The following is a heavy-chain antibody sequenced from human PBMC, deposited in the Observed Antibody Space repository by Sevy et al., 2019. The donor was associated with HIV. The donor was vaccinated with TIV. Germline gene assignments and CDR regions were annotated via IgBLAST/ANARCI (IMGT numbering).Heavy chain of an antibody. CDR1: GFTFSSYG. V-gene: IGHV3-33*01. CDR3: ARGARSAAAGTPGYYYYYYYMDV. Sequence: GGSLRLSCAASGFTFSSYGMHWVRQAPGKGLEWVAVIWYDGSNKYYADSVKGRFTISRDNTKNTLYLQMNSLRAEDTAVYYCARGARSAAAGTPGYYYYYYYMDVWGKWTTVTVSS. D-gene: IGHD6-13*01. J-gene: IGHJ6*03. CDR2: IWYDGSNK.